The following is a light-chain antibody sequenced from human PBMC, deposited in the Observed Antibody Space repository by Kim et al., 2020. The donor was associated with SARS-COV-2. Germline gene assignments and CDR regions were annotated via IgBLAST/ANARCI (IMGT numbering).Light chain of an antibody. V-gene: IGKV3-15*01. Sequence: EILMTQSPATVSLSPGDGAILSCRASQSITSNLAWYQQRPGQAPRLLIYGASTRATGIPARFSGTGSGTEFTLFITSLQSEDFAVYFCQQYDNWPWTFGQGTKVDIK. CDR1: QSITSN. CDR3: QQYDNWPWT. CDR2: GAS. J-gene: IGKJ1*01.